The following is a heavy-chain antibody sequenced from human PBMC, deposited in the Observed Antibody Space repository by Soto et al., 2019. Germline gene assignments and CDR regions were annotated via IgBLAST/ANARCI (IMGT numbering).Heavy chain of an antibody. D-gene: IGHD3-22*01. J-gene: IGHJ4*02. V-gene: IGHV1-18*04. CDR1: GYSFATYG. Sequence: RAAVKVSCKASGYSFATYGFSWVRQAPGQGXECVGWISAHNGDTHYSQKFQGRVTLTTDTSTNTGYMELRSLTSDDTAVYFCATEPIYYNDGSGYYTLGHWGQGTLVTVSS. CDR3: ATEPIYYNDGSGYYTLGH. CDR2: ISAHNGDT.